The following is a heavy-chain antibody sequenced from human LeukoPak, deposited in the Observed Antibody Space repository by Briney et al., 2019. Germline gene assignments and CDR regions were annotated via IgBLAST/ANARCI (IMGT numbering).Heavy chain of an antibody. CDR1: GYTFTSYY. CDR3: ARDNSVGDIAWWFDP. D-gene: IGHD3-16*02. J-gene: IGHJ5*02. V-gene: IGHV1-46*01. CDR2: INPSGGST. Sequence: ASVKVSCKASGYTFTSYYMHWVRQAPGEGLEWMGIINPSGGSTSYAQKFQGRVTMTRDMSTTTDYMELSSLRSEDTAVYYCARDNSVGDIAWWFDPWGQGTLVTVSS.